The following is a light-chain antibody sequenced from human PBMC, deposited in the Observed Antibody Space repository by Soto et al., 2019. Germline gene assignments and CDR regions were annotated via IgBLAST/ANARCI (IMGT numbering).Light chain of an antibody. J-gene: IGKJ1*01. CDR2: GAS. V-gene: IGKV3-15*01. Sequence: EIVLTQSPGTLSLSPGERATLSCRASQSVSSSYLAWYQHQPGQAPRLLIYGASTRATGIPARFSGSGSGTEFTLTISSLQSEDFAVYYCQQYNNWPRTFGQGTKVDI. CDR3: QQYNNWPRT. CDR1: QSVSSSY.